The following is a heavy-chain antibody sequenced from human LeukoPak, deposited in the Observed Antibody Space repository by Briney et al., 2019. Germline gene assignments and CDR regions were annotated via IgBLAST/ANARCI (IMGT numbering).Heavy chain of an antibody. CDR3: ARTSSSWYGGFDY. D-gene: IGHD6-13*01. CDR1: GGPISSYY. Sequence: SETLSLTCTVSGGPISSYYWSWIRQPPGKGLEWIGYIYYSGSTNYNPSLKSRVTISVDTPKNQFSLKLSSVTAADTAVYYCARTSSSWYGGFDYWGQGTLVTVSS. J-gene: IGHJ4*02. V-gene: IGHV4-59*01. CDR2: IYYSGST.